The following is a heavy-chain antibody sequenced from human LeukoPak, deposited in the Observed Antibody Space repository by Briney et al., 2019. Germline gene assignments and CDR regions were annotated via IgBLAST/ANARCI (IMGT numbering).Heavy chain of an antibody. V-gene: IGHV3-74*01. CDR2: INTDGSST. J-gene: IGHJ3*02. CDR1: GYTFSSYW. D-gene: IGHD2-21*01. Sequence: SCKASGYTFSSYWMHWVRQAPGKGLVWVSRINTDGSSTSYADSVKGRFTISRDNAKNTLYLQMNSLRAEDTAVYYCARTWAPAYCGGDCYRDAFDIWGQGTMVTVSS. CDR3: ARTWAPAYCGGDCYRDAFDI.